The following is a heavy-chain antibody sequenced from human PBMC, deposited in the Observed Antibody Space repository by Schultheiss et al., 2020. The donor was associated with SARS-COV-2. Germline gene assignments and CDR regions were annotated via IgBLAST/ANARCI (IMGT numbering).Heavy chain of an antibody. CDR3: ARSRIVGATTDAFDI. D-gene: IGHD1-26*01. Sequence: SQTLSLTCTVSGGSISSSSYYWGWIRQPPGKGLEWIGSIYYSGSTYYNPSLKSRVTISVDTSKNQFSLKLSSVTAADTAVYYCARSRIVGATTDAFDIWGQGTTVTVS. CDR1: GGSISSSSYY. CDR2: IYYSGST. J-gene: IGHJ3*02. V-gene: IGHV4-39*01.